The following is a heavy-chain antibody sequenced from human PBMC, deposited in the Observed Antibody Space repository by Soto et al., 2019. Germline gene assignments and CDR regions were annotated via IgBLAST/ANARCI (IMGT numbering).Heavy chain of an antibody. CDR2: ISAYNGNT. D-gene: IGHD3-22*01. J-gene: IGHJ4*02. Sequence: GASVKVSCKASGYTFTSYGISWVRQAPGQGLERMGWISAYNGNTNYAQKLQGRVTMTTDTSTSTAYMELRSLRSDDTAVYYCARERDYYDSSGYQRELFDYWGQGTLVTVS. CDR1: GYTFTSYG. CDR3: ARERDYYDSSGYQRELFDY. V-gene: IGHV1-18*04.